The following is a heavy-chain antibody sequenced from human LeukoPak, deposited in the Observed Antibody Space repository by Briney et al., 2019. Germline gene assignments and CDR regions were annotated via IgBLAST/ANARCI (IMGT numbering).Heavy chain of an antibody. J-gene: IGHJ4*02. CDR2: ISSSGSTI. Sequence: PGGSLRLSCVASGFTFSSYEMNWVRQAPGKGLEWFSYISSSGSTIYYADSVKGRFTISRDNAKNSLYLQMNSLRAEDTAVYYCARALDVDTSIDYWGQGTLVTVSS. CDR1: GFTFSSYE. V-gene: IGHV3-48*03. CDR3: ARALDVDTSIDY. D-gene: IGHD5-18*01.